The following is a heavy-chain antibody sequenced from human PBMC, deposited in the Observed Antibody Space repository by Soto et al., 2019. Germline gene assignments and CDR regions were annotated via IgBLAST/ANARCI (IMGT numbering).Heavy chain of an antibody. CDR3: TRGMYSAYETSPLFFDY. J-gene: IGHJ4*02. V-gene: IGHV3-30*03. CDR2: ISYDGSNK. CDR1: GFTFSSYG. Sequence: GGSLRLSCAASGFTFSSYGMHWVRQAPGKGLEWVAVISYDGSNKYYADSVKGQFTISRDNSKNTLYLQMNSLRAEDTAVYYCTRGMYSAYETSPLFFDYWGQGTLVTVSS. D-gene: IGHD5-12*01.